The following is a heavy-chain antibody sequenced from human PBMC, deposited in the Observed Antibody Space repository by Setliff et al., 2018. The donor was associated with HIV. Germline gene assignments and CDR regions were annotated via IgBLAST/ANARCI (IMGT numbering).Heavy chain of an antibody. Sequence: SETLSLTCTVSGGSISSSTYYWGWIRQPPGKGLEWIGSIFYRGTTYDNSSLKSRLTMSVDTSKNQFSLRLTSVTAADTAVYYCARAPANYHDSSGFYFGGDYYFDFWGQGTLVTVSS. V-gene: IGHV4-39*01. D-gene: IGHD3-22*01. CDR3: ARAPANYHDSSGFYFGGDYYFDF. J-gene: IGHJ4*02. CDR1: GGSISSSTYY. CDR2: IFYRGTT.